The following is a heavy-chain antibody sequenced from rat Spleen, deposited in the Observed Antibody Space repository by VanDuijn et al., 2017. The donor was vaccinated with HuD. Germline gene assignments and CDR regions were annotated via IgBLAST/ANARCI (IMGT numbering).Heavy chain of an antibody. CDR1: GFTFNKYW. Sequence: EVQLVESGGGLVQPGRSLKLSCIASGFTFNKYWMTWIRQAPGKGLEWVASITHSGVTTFYPDSVKGRFPISRDNAKSTLYLQMNSLRSEDSATYYCVRQRNPGGGTSYWYFDFWGPGTMVTVSS. CDR3: VRQRNPGGGTSYWYFDF. V-gene: IGHV5-31*01. J-gene: IGHJ1*01. CDR2: ITHSGVTT. D-gene: IGHD4-2*01.